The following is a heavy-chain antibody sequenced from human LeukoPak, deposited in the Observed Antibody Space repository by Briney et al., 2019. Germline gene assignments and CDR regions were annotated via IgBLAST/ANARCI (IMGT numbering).Heavy chain of an antibody. D-gene: IGHD3-22*01. CDR1: GFTFSSYA. J-gene: IGHJ4*02. V-gene: IGHV3-23*01. CDR2: ISGSGTGI. Sequence: GGSLRLSCAASGFTFSSYAMTWVRQAPGKGLEWVSGISGSGTGIYYADSVKGRFTISRDNSKNTLYLQMNSLRAEDTAVYYCAKGSSYYYDSSGYYYPLDYWGQGTLVTVSS. CDR3: AKGSSYYYDSSGYYYPLDY.